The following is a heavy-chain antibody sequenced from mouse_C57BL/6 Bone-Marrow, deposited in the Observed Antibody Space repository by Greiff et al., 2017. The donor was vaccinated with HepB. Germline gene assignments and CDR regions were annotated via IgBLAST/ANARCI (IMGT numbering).Heavy chain of an antibody. D-gene: IGHD2-5*01. CDR1: GFTFSSYT. V-gene: IGHV5-9*01. J-gene: IGHJ1*03. Sequence: EVKVVESGGGLVKPGGSLKLSCAASGFTFSSYTMSWVRQTPEKRLEWVATISGGGGNTYYPDSVKGRFTISRDNAKNTLYLQMSSLRSEDTALYYCARGGPTIVTTWYFDVWGTGTTVTVSS. CDR2: ISGGGGNT. CDR3: ARGGPTIVTTWYFDV.